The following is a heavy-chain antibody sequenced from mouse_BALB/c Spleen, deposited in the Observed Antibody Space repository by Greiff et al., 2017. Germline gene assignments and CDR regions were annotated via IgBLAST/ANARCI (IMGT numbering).Heavy chain of an antibody. CDR3: AREDFDGYYFDY. D-gene: IGHD2-3*01. CDR1: GFAFSSYD. J-gene: IGHJ2*01. Sequence: EVKLVESGGGLVKPGGSLKLSCAASGFAFSSYDMSWVRQTPEKRLEWVAYISSGGSTYYPDSVKGRFTISRDNARNILYLQMSSLRSEDTAMYYCAREDFDGYYFDYWGQGTTLTVSS. CDR2: ISSGGST. V-gene: IGHV5-6-5*01.